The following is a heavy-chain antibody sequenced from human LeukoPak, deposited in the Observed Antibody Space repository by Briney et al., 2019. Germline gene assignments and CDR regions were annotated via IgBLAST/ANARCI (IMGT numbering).Heavy chain of an antibody. CDR1: GGSISSGGYS. CDR3: ARAFYDSSVYYRYWYFDL. CDR2: IYHSGST. V-gene: IGHV4-30-2*01. J-gene: IGHJ2*01. D-gene: IGHD3-22*01. Sequence: SETLSLTCAVSGGSISSGGYSWSWIRQPPGKGLEWIGYIYHSGSTYYNPSLKSRVTISVDRSKNQFSLKLSSVTAADTAVYYCARAFYDSSVYYRYWYFDLWGGGTWSLSPQ.